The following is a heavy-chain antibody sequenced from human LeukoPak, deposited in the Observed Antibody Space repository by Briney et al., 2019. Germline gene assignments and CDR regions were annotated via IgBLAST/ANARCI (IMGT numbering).Heavy chain of an antibody. V-gene: IGHV3-53*01. J-gene: IGHJ4*02. CDR1: GFTVSSNY. Sequence: GGSLRLSCAASGFTVSSNYMTWVRQAPGKGLEWVSTLYSGGGTFYADSVKGRFTISRDNSKNTLDLHMSSLRAEDTAVYYCARAGGLPIAVAPIDCWGQGTLVTVSS. CDR3: ARAGGLPIAVAPIDC. D-gene: IGHD6-19*01. CDR2: LYSGGGT.